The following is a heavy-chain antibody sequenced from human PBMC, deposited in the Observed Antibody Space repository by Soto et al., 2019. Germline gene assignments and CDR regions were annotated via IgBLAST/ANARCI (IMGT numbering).Heavy chain of an antibody. CDR2: IKSKSDGGAT. Sequence: EVKLVESGGGLVKPGGSLRLSCAASDFTVSNVWMNWVRQAPGKGLEWVGHIKSKSDGGATDYAAPVTGRFTISRDDSKNTVYLKMNNLKTEDTAVYYCTPLVATLPDYWGKGTLVTVSS. D-gene: IGHD5-12*01. CDR1: DFTVSNVW. V-gene: IGHV3-15*07. CDR3: TPLVATLPDY. J-gene: IGHJ4*02.